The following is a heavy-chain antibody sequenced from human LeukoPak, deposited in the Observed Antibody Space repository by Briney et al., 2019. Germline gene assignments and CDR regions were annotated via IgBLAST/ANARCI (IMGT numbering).Heavy chain of an antibody. D-gene: IGHD6-13*01. CDR2: ISGTSATI. V-gene: IGHV3-48*04. J-gene: IGHJ6*03. Sequence: PGGSLRLSSAAPGFTAFTFSNYGMNWVRQAPGKGLEWVSYISGTSATIYYGDSVRGRFTISRDNAKNSLNLQMSSLKAEDTAVYYCVRVGSWSGSDGPMDVWGKGTTVTVSS. CDR1: GFTAFTFSNYG. CDR3: VRVGSWSGSDGPMDV.